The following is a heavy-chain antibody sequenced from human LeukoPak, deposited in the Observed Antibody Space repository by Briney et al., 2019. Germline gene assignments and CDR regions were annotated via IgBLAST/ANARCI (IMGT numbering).Heavy chain of an antibody. D-gene: IGHD6-13*01. V-gene: IGHV5-51*01. CDR1: GYSFTSYW. Sequence: GESLQISCKGSGYSFTSYWIAWVRQMPGKGLEWMGSIHPSDSDTRYSPSFQGQVTISADKSISTAYLQWRSLKASDSAMYYCARSQGIAAAYRVNWFGPWGQGTLVTVSS. CDR2: IHPSDSDT. J-gene: IGHJ5*02. CDR3: ARSQGIAAAYRVNWFGP.